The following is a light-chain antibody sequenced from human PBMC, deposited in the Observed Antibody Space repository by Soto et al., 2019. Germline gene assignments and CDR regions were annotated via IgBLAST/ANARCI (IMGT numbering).Light chain of an antibody. J-gene: IGLJ2*01. CDR1: NSDIGNYNF. CDR3: SSYAGSNNLL. Sequence: QSALTQPPSASGSPGQSVAISCTGTNSDIGNYNFVSWYQQHPGKAPKLMIYEVNKRPSGVTDRFSGSKSGNTASLTVSGLQPEDEADYYCSSYAGSNNLLFGGGTKLTVL. V-gene: IGLV2-8*01. CDR2: EVN.